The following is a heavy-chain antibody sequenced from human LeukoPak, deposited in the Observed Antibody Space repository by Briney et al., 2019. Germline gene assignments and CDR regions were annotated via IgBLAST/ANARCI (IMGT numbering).Heavy chain of an antibody. D-gene: IGHD6-13*01. J-gene: IGHJ4*02. CDR2: IYPGDSDT. CDR1: GYTFTTYW. CDR3: VRHGLGSSWFGFDY. Sequence: GESLKISCKGSGYTFTTYWIGWVRQMPGKGLEWMGIIYPGDSDTRYSPSFQGQVTISADTSISTAYLQWSSLKASDSAIYYCVRHGLGSSWFGFDYWGQGTLVTVSS. V-gene: IGHV5-51*01.